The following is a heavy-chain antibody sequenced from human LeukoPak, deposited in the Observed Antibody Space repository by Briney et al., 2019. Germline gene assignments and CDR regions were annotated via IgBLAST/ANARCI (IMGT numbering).Heavy chain of an antibody. CDR2: IRGSGGST. J-gene: IGHJ5*02. Sequence: GGSLRLSCAASGFTFSSYAMSWVRQAPGKGLEWVSAIRGSGGSTYYADSVKGRFTISRDNSKNPLYLQMNSLRAEDTAVYYCAKPASIFGWFDPWGQGTLVTVSS. V-gene: IGHV3-23*01. D-gene: IGHD2/OR15-2a*01. CDR1: GFTFSSYA. CDR3: AKPASIFGWFDP.